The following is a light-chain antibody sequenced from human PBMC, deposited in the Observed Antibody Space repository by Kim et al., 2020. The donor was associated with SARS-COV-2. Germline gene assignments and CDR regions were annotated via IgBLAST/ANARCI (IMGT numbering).Light chain of an antibody. CDR2: DTD. CDR3: SITYSDARPV. Sequence: GGTVTLTCASSTAAVTSGHYPYWFQQKPGQAPTTLIYDTDNKHSWTPARFSGSLLGDKAALTLSGAQPEDEADYYCSITYSDARPVFGGGTKLTVL. V-gene: IGLV7-46*01. J-gene: IGLJ2*01. CDR1: TAAVTSGHY.